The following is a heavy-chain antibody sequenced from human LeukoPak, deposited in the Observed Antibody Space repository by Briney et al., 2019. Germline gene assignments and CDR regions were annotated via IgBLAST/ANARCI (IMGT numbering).Heavy chain of an antibody. CDR1: GFTFSTYC. CDR3: ARPSIRGSSGWAFDI. V-gene: IGHV3-74*01. CDR2: ICPDGTVT. D-gene: IGHD1-26*01. Sequence: GGSLRLSCAASGFTFSTYCMHWVRQAPGKGPMWVSRICPDGTVTNYADSVKARFTISRDNSKNTLYLQMNSLRAEDTAVYYCARPSIRGSSGWAFDIWGQGTMVTVSS. J-gene: IGHJ3*02.